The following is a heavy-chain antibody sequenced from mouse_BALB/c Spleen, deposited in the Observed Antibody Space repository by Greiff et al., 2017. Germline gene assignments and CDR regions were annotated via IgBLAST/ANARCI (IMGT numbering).Heavy chain of an antibody. CDR3: ASYYGNFFAY. D-gene: IGHD2-1*01. J-gene: IGHJ3*01. V-gene: IGHV5-6-3*01. CDR2: INSNGGST. Sequence: EVMLVESGGGLVQPGGSLKLSCAASGFTFSSYGMSWVRQTPDKRLELVATINSNGGSTYYPDSVKGRFTISRDNAKNTLYLQMSSLKSEDTAMYYCASYYGNFFAYWGQGTLVTVSA. CDR1: GFTFSSYG.